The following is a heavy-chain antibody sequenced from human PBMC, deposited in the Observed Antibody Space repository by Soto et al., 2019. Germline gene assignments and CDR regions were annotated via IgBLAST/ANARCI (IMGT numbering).Heavy chain of an antibody. CDR3: ARGECSSNYCFTRWALDI. V-gene: IGHV4-34*01. J-gene: IGHJ3*02. D-gene: IGHD2-2*01. CDR2: IHHSGRT. CDR1: GGSFSGYY. Sequence: PSETLSLTCAVYGGSFSGYYWTWILQTPGKGLEWIGEIHHSGRTNYNPSLKSRVSISADTSKTQFSLNLTSVTAADTAVYYCARGECSSNYCFTRWALDIWGQGTVVTVSS.